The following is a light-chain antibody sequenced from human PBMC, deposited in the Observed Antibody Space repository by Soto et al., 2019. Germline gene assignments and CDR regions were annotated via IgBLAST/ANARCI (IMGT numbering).Light chain of an antibody. J-gene: IGLJ3*02. Sequence: QPVLTQPRSVSGSPGQSVTISCTGTSSDVGAYNVVSWYQQRPGEAPKLIIYYVSQRPSGVPVRFSASKSGNTASLTISGLQADDEADYYCCSRGASFNWVFGGGTQLTVL. CDR3: CSRGASFNWV. CDR1: SSDVGAYNV. V-gene: IGLV2-11*01. CDR2: YVS.